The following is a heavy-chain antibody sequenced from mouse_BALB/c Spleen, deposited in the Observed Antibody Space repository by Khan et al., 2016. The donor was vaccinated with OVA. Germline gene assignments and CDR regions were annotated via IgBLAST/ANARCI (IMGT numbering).Heavy chain of an antibody. CDR3: AKLRGYYFDS. CDR1: GFSLTSDG. J-gene: IGHJ2*01. Sequence: VELVESGPGLVAPSQSLSITCTVSGFSLTSDGVSWVRQPPGKGLEWLGVIWGDGSTNYHSALRSRLIITTDKSKRQVFLKLNSLQTDDTATYSYAKLRGYYFDSGGQGTTVTVSS. CDR2: IWGDGST. V-gene: IGHV2-3*01.